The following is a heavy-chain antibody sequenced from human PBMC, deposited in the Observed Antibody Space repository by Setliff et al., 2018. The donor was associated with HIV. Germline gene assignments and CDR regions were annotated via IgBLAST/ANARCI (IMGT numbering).Heavy chain of an antibody. CDR2: MSTGGGIK. J-gene: IGHJ4*02. CDR3: VRDPIEGYPDYFDY. CDR1: GFTFSSYV. D-gene: IGHD1-26*01. Sequence: PGGSLRLSCAATGFTFSSYVLHWVRQAPGKGLEWVAVMSTGGGIKIYADSVKGRFTISRDNSKNTLFLQMNSLRPEDTATYYCVRDPIEGYPDYFDYWGQGTLVTVSS. V-gene: IGHV3-30-3*01.